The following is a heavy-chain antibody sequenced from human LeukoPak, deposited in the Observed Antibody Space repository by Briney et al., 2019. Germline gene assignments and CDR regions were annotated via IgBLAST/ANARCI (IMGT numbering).Heavy chain of an antibody. Sequence: ASVKVSCKASGYTFTDFFMHWVRQAPGQGLEWMGRINPKSGGTNYAQKFQGRVTVTRDTSTSTAYRELSRLTPDDAAVYYCARGRTTTDYWGQGTLVTVSS. J-gene: IGHJ4*02. CDR2: INPKSGGT. V-gene: IGHV1-2*06. CDR3: ARGRTTTDY. CDR1: GYTFTDFF. D-gene: IGHD1-1*01.